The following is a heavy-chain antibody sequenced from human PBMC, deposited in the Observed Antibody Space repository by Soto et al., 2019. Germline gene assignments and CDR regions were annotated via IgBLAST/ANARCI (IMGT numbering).Heavy chain of an antibody. J-gene: IGHJ6*03. Sequence: GASVKVSCKASGGTFSSYTISWVRQAPGQGLEWMGRIIPILGIANYAQKFQGRVTITADKSTSTAYMELSSLRSEDTAVYYCARELTLEWSPIDMDVWGKGTTVTGSS. CDR2: IIPILGIA. V-gene: IGHV1-69*04. CDR1: GGTFSSYT. D-gene: IGHD3-3*01. CDR3: ARELTLEWSPIDMDV.